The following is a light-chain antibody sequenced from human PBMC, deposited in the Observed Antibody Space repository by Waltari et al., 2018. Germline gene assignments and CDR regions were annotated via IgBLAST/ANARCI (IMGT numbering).Light chain of an antibody. Sequence: IVLTQSPGNASLSPGERVTLSCRASQSFGSSSLAWYQQKPGQSPRLVIYRASRRATGIPDRFSGSGSGTDFSLTISRLEPEDFAVYYCQQHGTLPATFGQGTNVEIK. V-gene: IGKV3-20*01. CDR1: QSFGSSS. CDR3: QQHGTLPAT. CDR2: RAS. J-gene: IGKJ1*01.